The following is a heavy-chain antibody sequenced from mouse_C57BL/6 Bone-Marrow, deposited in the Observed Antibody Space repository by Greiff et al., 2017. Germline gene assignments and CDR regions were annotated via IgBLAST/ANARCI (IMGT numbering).Heavy chain of an antibody. CDR2: IFPGSGST. D-gene: IGHD1-1*01. CDR1: GYTFTDYY. V-gene: IGHV1-75*01. Sequence: QVQLQQSGPELVKPGASVKISCKASGYTFTDYYINWVKQRPGQGLEWIGWIFPGSGSTYYNEKFKGKATLTVDKSSSTAYMLLSSLTSEDSAVYFCAKARYYYGSSPYAMDYWGQGTSVTVSS. CDR3: AKARYYYGSSPYAMDY. J-gene: IGHJ4*01.